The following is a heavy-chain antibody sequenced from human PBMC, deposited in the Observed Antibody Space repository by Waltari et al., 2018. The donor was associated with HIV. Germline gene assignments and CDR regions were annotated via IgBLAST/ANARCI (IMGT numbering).Heavy chain of an antibody. Sequence: QVQLQQWGAGLLKPSETLSLTCAVHGGSFSGFYWSWIRQSPDKGLEWLGEINHSGSPHYNPSLKSRVDISLDMSKRQFSLKATSVTAADTAVYYCARGPRYYYDSSGYYNIEYYFDIWGQGTLVTVS. V-gene: IGHV4-34*01. CDR2: INHSGSP. D-gene: IGHD3-22*01. J-gene: IGHJ4*02. CDR3: ARGPRYYYDSSGYYNIEYYFDI. CDR1: GGSFSGFY.